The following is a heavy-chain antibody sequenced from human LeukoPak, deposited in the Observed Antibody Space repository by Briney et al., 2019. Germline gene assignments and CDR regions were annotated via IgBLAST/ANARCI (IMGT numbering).Heavy chain of an antibody. D-gene: IGHD3-3*01. J-gene: IGHJ6*02. CDR1: GYTFTGYP. CDR2: INPNSGGT. CDR3: ARDNDVGGGAFYGMDV. Sequence: ASVKVSCKSSGYTFTGYPMHWVRQAPGQGLEWMGWINPNSGGTNYAQKFQGRVTMTRDTSIRTVYMELSSLRSDDTAVYYCARDNDVGGGAFYGMDVWGQGTTVTVSS. V-gene: IGHV1-2*02.